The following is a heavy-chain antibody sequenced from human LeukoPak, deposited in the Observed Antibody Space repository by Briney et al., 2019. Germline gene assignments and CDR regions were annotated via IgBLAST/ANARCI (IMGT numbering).Heavy chain of an antibody. J-gene: IGHJ3*02. CDR3: VGSAFDI. Sequence: SETLSLTCAVYGGSLSGYYWSWIRQPPGKGLEWIGEINHSGSTNYDPSLKSRVTISVDTSKNQFSLKLSSVPAADTAVYYCVGSAFDIWGQGTMVTVSS. CDR2: INHSGST. CDR1: GGSLSGYY. V-gene: IGHV4-34*01. D-gene: IGHD3-10*01.